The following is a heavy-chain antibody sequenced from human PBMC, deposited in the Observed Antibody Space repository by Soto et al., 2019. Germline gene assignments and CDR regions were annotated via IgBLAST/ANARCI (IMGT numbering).Heavy chain of an antibody. Sequence: ASVNVSCKASGYTFTSYYMHWVRQAPGQGLEWMGIINPSGGSTSYAQKFQGRVTMTRDTSTSTVYMELSSLRSEDTAVYYCATNTRGCIAVAGCYYYYYGMDVWGQGTTVTVSS. J-gene: IGHJ6*02. CDR3: ATNTRGCIAVAGCYYYYYGMDV. CDR2: INPSGGST. CDR1: GYTFTSYY. D-gene: IGHD6-19*01. V-gene: IGHV1-46*01.